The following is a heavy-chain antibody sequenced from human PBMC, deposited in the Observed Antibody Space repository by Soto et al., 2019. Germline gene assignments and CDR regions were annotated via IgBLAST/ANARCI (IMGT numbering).Heavy chain of an antibody. CDR1: GYTFTSYG. Sequence: ASVKVSCKASGYTFTSYGISWVRQAPGQGLEWMGWISAHNGNTNYAQKLQGRVTMTTDTSTSTAYMELRSLRSDDTAVYYCARDAHRRGYSYGFDYYYYMDVWGKGTTVTFSS. CDR3: ARDAHRRGYSYGFDYYYYMDV. V-gene: IGHV1-18*01. D-gene: IGHD5-18*01. J-gene: IGHJ6*03. CDR2: ISAHNGNT.